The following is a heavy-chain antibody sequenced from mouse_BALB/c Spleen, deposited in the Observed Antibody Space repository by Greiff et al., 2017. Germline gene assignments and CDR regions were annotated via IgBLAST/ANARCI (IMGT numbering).Heavy chain of an antibody. CDR1: GFTFSNYW. CDR3: TQSSYEYYFDY. J-gene: IGHJ2*01. Sequence: EVKLMESGGGLVQPGGSMKLSCVASGFTFSNYWMNWVRQSPEKGLEWVAEIRLKSNNYATHYAESVKGRFTISRDDSKSSVYLQMNNLRAEDTGIYYCTQSSYEYYFDYWGQGTTLTVSS. D-gene: IGHD2-3*01. V-gene: IGHV6-6*02. CDR2: IRLKSNNYAT.